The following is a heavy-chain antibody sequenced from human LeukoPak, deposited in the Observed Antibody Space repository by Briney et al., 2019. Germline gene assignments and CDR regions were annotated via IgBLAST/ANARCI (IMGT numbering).Heavy chain of an antibody. Sequence: PSETLSLTCTVSGGSISSSSYYWGWIRQPPGKGLEWIGSIYYSGSTYYNPSLKSRVTISVDTSKNQFSLKLSSVTAADTAVYYCARWCIAVAGTAADYWGQGTLVTVS. CDR3: ARWCIAVAGTAADY. CDR2: IYYSGST. V-gene: IGHV4-39*01. J-gene: IGHJ4*02. CDR1: GGSISSSSYY. D-gene: IGHD6-19*01.